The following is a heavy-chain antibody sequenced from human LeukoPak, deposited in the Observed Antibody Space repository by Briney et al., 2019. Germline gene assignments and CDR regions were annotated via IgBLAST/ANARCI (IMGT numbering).Heavy chain of an antibody. CDR3: AREGYSSGWPELRNYYYYGMDV. CDR2: IIPIFGTA. J-gene: IGHJ6*02. Sequence: SVTVSCKASGGTFSSYAISWVRQAPGQGLEWMGGIIPIFGTANYAQKFQGRVTITADESTSTAYMELSSLRSEDTAVYYCAREGYSSGWPELRNYYYYGMDVWGQGTTVTVSS. CDR1: GGTFSSYA. V-gene: IGHV1-69*13. D-gene: IGHD6-19*01.